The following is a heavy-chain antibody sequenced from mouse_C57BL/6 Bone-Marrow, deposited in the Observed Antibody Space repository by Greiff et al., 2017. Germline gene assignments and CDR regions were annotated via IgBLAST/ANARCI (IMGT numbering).Heavy chain of an antibody. CDR2: ISDGGSYT. CDR1: GFTFSSYA. Sequence: EVKLVESGGGLVKPGGSLKLSCAASGFTFSSYAMSWVRQTPEKRLEWVATISDGGSYTYYPDNVKGRFTISRDNAKNNLYLQMSHLKSEDTAMYYCAREGRGYWGQGTTLTVSS. CDR3: AREGRGY. J-gene: IGHJ2*01. V-gene: IGHV5-4*01.